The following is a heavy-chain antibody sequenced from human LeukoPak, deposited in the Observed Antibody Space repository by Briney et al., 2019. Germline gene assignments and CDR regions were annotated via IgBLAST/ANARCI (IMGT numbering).Heavy chain of an antibody. J-gene: IGHJ4*02. CDR1: GGSFTTYY. CDR3: AGPGGGDLDY. Sequence: SETLSLTCVVYGGSFTTYYWSWIRQPPGKGLEWIGEINHSGSTNYNPSLRSRVTISVDTSKNQFSLKLSSVTAADTAVYYWAGPGGGDLDYWGQGTLVTVSS. CDR2: INHSGST. D-gene: IGHD3-10*01. V-gene: IGHV4-34*01.